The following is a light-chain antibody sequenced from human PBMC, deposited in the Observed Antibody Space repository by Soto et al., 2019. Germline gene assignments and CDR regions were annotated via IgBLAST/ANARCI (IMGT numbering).Light chain of an antibody. CDR1: QSVSSN. V-gene: IGKV3-15*01. CDR2: SAS. J-gene: IGKJ1*01. Sequence: EIVMRPSPATLAVSPCEGATLYFRARQSVSSNLAWDQQKPGQAHGLMILSASAWATGIPARFSCSGSGTEITLTISILESEDAAFYYCQQYSSWPPWTFGQGTKVDIK. CDR3: QQYSSWPPWT.